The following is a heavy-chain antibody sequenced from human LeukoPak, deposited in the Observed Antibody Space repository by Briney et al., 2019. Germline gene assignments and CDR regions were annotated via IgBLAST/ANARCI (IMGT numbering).Heavy chain of an antibody. CDR1: GFTFSSYA. Sequence: PGRSLRLSCAAPGFTFSSYAMHWVRKAPGKGLEWVAVISYDGSNKYYADSVKGRYTISRDNSKNTLYLQMNSLRAADTAVYYCGRDSGSSWVNYFDYWGQGTLVTVSS. J-gene: IGHJ4*02. V-gene: IGHV3-30-3*01. D-gene: IGHD6-6*01. CDR2: ISYDGSNK. CDR3: GRDSGSSWVNYFDY.